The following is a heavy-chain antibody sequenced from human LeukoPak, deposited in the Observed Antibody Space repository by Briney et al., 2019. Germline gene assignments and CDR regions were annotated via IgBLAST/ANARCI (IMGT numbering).Heavy chain of an antibody. CDR2: IYPGDSDT. V-gene: IGHV5-51*01. Sequence: GESLKISCKGSGYSFTNYWIGWVRQMPGKGLEWMGIIYPGDSDTRFSPSFQGQVIISVDKSISTAYLQWSSLKASDTAMYYCARHGIVSYNWNYQKIPPIDYWGQGTLVTVSS. CDR3: ARHGIVSYNWNYQKIPPIDY. J-gene: IGHJ4*02. D-gene: IGHD1-7*01. CDR1: GYSFTNYW.